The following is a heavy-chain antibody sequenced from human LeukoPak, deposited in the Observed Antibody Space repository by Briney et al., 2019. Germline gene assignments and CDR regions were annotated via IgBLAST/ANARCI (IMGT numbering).Heavy chain of an antibody. CDR3: ARAGVATILFDY. Sequence: GGSLRLSCAASGFTFSDYYMSWIRQAPGKGLEWVSYISSSSTIYYADSVKGRFTISRDNAKNSLYLQMNSLRAEDTAVYYCARAGVATILFDYWGQGTLVTVSS. CDR1: GFTFSDYY. V-gene: IGHV3-11*01. D-gene: IGHD5-12*01. J-gene: IGHJ4*02. CDR2: ISSSSTI.